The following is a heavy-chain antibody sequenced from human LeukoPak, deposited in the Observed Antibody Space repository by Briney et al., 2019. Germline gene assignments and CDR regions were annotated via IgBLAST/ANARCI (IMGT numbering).Heavy chain of an antibody. V-gene: IGHV3-23*01. Sequence: GSLRLSCAASGFTFSSSALSWVRQAPGKGLEWVSAVGGSGDRIDYADSVKGRFTISRDNSKDTLFLQMSSLRAEDTAVYFCATGPPFDNWGQGTLVTVST. CDR1: GFTFSSSA. CDR3: ATGPPFDN. J-gene: IGHJ4*02. CDR2: VGGSGDRI.